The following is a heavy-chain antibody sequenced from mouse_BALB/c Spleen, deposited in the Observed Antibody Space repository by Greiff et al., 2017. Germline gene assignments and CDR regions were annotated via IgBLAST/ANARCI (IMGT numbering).Heavy chain of an antibody. CDR2: ISSGSSTI. J-gene: IGHJ2*01. D-gene: IGHD1-1*02. CDR1: GFTFSSFG. CDR3: ARGGSYLFDY. Sequence: EVKLMESGGGLVQPGGSRKLSCAASGFTFSSFGMHWVRQAPEKGLEWVAYISSGSSTIYYADTVKGRFTISIDNPKNTLFLQMTSLRSEDTAMYYCARGGSYLFDYWGQGTTLTVSS. V-gene: IGHV5-17*02.